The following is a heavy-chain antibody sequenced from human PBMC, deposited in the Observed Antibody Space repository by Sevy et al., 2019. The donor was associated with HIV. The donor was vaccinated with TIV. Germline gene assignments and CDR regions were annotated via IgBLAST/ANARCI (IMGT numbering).Heavy chain of an antibody. J-gene: IGHJ5*02. CDR3: ARSNIAARLNWFDA. D-gene: IGHD6-6*01. CDR1: GFTFSDYY. V-gene: IGHV3-11*01. CDR2: ISSSGSTI. Sequence: GGSLRLSCAASGFTFSDYYMSWIRQAPGKGLEWVSYISSSGSTIYYADSVKGRFTISRDNAKNSLFLQMNSLRAEDTAVYYCARSNIAARLNWFDAWGQGTLVTVSS.